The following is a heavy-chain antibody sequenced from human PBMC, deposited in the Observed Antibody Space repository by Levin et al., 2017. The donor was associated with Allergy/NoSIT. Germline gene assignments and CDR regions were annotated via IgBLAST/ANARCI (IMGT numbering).Heavy chain of an antibody. CDR2: ISAYSSQT. CDR1: GFAFHTYG. Sequence: GESLKISCAASGFAFHTYGMNWVRQAPGKGLEWVSSISAYSSQTSYADSVKGRFIISRDNAENSLFLQMNSLRAEDTACYYRASLYPQGYYFYLDLWGKGTTVTVSS. D-gene: IGHD2/OR15-2a*01. CDR3: ASLYPQGYYFYLDL. J-gene: IGHJ6*03. V-gene: IGHV3-21*06.